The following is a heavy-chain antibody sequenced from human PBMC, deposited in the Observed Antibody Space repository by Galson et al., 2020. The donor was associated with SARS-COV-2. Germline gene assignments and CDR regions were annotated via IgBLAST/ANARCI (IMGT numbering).Heavy chain of an antibody. CDR3: ARDGPRDSNWSQGEY. CDR2: IWHDGSKQ. Sequence: GESLKISCAASGFTFSHYGMHWVRQAPGKGLEWVALIWHDGSKQSYADSVRGRFTISRDDSKNTLYLEMNSLRDEDTAVYYCARDGPRDSNWSQGEYWGQGTLVTVSS. CDR1: GFTFSHYG. J-gene: IGHJ4*02. V-gene: IGHV3-33*01. D-gene: IGHD3-16*01.